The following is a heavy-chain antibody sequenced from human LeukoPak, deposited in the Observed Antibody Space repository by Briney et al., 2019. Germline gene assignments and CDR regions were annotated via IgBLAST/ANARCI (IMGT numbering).Heavy chain of an antibody. V-gene: IGHV3-21*04. Sequence: PSETLSLTCAVYGGSFSGYYWNWIRQPPGKGLEWVSSISSSSSYIYYADSVKGRFTISRDNAKNSLSLQMNSLKPEDTALYYCAKGPGLGAGKRYLDLWGRGTLVIVSS. CDR3: AKGPGLGAGKRYLDL. D-gene: IGHD6-13*01. CDR2: ISSSSSYI. J-gene: IGHJ2*01. CDR1: GGSFSGYY.